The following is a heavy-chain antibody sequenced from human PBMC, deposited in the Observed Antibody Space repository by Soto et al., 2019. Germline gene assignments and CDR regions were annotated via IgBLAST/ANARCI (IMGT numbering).Heavy chain of an antibody. CDR2: IIPMFSSS. J-gene: IGHJ4*02. V-gene: IGHV1-69*01. D-gene: IGHD3-10*02. CDR3: AKDIGFQQHMFVFDL. CDR1: GGTFSDYA. Sequence: QVQLVQSGAEVKKPGSSVNVSCTASGGTFSDYAFSWVRQAPGQGLEWMGGIIPMFSSSSFAQKFQGRLTITADDSTSTAYMSLSSLGSADTAMYYCAKDIGFQQHMFVFDLWGPGTLVTVSS.